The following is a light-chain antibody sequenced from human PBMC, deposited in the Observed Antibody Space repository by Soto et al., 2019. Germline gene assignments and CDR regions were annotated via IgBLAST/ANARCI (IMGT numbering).Light chain of an antibody. J-gene: IGLJ1*01. CDR3: CSQTPTADDV. Sequence: QSVLAQAASVSGSPGQSITISCTGTSSDIGFYDHVSWYQQHPDTGPKLIIYGVTNRPSGVSNRFSGSKSGYTASLTIAGSQAEYEAEYYCCSQTPTADDVFGSGTKVTVL. CDR2: GVT. CDR1: SSDIGFYDH. V-gene: IGLV2-14*03.